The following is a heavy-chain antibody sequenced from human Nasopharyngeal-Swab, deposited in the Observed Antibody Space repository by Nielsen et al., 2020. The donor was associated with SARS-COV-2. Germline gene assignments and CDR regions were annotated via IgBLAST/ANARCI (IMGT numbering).Heavy chain of an antibody. CDR3: TTDYKSGYSLAY. Sequence: GESLKISCAASGFTFSNAWMSWVRQAPGKGLEWVGRIKSKTDGGTTDYAAPVKGRFAISRDDSKNTLYLQMNSLKTEDTAVYYCTTDYKSGYSLAYWGQGTLATVSS. CDR1: GFTFSNAW. CDR2: IKSKTDGGTT. V-gene: IGHV3-15*01. J-gene: IGHJ4*02. D-gene: IGHD5-18*01.